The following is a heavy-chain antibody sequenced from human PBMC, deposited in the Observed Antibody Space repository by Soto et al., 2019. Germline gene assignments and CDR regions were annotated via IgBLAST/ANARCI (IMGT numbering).Heavy chain of an antibody. CDR1: GGSMVAYY. V-gene: IGHV4-59*01. J-gene: IGHJ4*02. D-gene: IGHD6-13*01. CDR3: ARVRGTAGKRYFDY. Sequence: SETLSLTCTVSGGSMVAYYWNWMRQPPGKGLQWIGYTYYSGSTTYNPSLKSRVTISVDSSKNQFSLKMDSVTPADTAVYYCARVRGTAGKRYFDYWGPGTLVTVSS. CDR2: TYYSGST.